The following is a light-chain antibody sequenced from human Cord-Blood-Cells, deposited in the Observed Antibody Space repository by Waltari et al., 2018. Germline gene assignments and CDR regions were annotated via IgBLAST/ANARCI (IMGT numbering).Light chain of an antibody. CDR2: EGS. J-gene: IGLJ1*01. V-gene: IGLV2-23*01. Sequence: QSALTQPASVSGSPGQSITISCTGPSSDVGSYNLVSWYQQHPGKAPKLMIYEGSKRPSGVSNRFSGSKSGNTASLTISGLQAEDEADYYCCSHAGSSTYVFGTGTKVTVL. CDR1: SSDVGSYNL. CDR3: CSHAGSSTYV.